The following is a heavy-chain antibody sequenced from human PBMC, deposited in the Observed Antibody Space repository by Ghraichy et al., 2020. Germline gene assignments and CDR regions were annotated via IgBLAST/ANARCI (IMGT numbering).Heavy chain of an antibody. Sequence: SQTLSLTYAVSGASMTNVGYSWDWTRPPPGKGLEWIGTISHSGATFYNPSLQRRVSISIERSSNHFSLKMASVTAADTAVYFCARAYTTSSWITSLGYVYWCQGILVTVSS. J-gene: IGHJ4*02. D-gene: IGHD3-16*01. CDR1: GASMTNVGYS. CDR2: ISHSGAT. CDR3: ARAYTTSSWITSLGYVY. V-gene: IGHV4-30-2*01.